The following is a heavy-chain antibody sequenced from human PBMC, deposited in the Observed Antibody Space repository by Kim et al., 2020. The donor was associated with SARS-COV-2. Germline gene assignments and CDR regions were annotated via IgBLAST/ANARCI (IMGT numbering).Heavy chain of an antibody. Sequence: GESLRLSCTASGFTFGDYAMSWFRQAPGKGLEWVGFIRSKAYGGTTEYAASVKGRFTISRDDSKSIAYLQMNSLKTEDTAVYCCTRVSAILPYCGGDCSGSFDYWGQGTLVTVSS. D-gene: IGHD2-21*02. CDR2: IRSKAYGGTT. CDR1: GFTFGDYA. J-gene: IGHJ4*02. CDR3: TRVSAILPYCGGDCSGSFDY. V-gene: IGHV3-49*03.